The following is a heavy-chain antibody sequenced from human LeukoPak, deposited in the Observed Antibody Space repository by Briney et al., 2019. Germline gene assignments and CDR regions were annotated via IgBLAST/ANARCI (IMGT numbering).Heavy chain of an antibody. CDR2: MNPNSGDT. Sequence: ASVKVSCKASGHTFISYDINWVRQAPGQGLEWMGWMNPNSGDTGYAQKFQGRVSMTRDTSISTAYMELSGLRSEDTAVYYCARGLYYYDSNGRTPYDFWGQGTLVTVSS. J-gene: IGHJ4*02. CDR3: ARGLYYYDSNGRTPYDF. D-gene: IGHD3-22*01. V-gene: IGHV1-8*01. CDR1: GHTFISYD.